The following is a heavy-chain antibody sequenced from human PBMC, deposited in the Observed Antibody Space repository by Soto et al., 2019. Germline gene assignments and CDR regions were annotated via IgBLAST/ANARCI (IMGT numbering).Heavy chain of an antibody. CDR3: AREDGSSNWFFDL. Sequence: ASVKVSCKASGYTFTSYAMHWVRQAPGQRLEWMGWIDAGTGNTKYSQKFQGRVTITRDTSATTAYMELSNLRSEDTAVYYCAREDGSSNWFFDLWGRGVLVTSPQ. CDR2: IDAGTGNT. V-gene: IGHV1-3*01. D-gene: IGHD5-12*01. CDR1: GYTFTSYA. J-gene: IGHJ2*01.